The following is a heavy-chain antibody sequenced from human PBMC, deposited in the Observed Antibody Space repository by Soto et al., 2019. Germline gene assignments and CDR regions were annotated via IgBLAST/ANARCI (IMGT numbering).Heavy chain of an antibody. V-gene: IGHV3-30*03. CDR3: ARWVGGSMYDNSGKYDS. D-gene: IGHD3-22*01. CDR1: GFTFSDSG. J-gene: IGHJ5*01. CDR2: VSNDGNRK. Sequence: QVQLVESGGGVVQPGRSLRLTCAASGFTFSDSGMHWVRQAPGKGLEWVAFVSNDGNRKYYADSVKGRFTISRDNSENTLYLQMNSLRAEDTAVYYCARWVGGSMYDNSGKYDSWGQGTLVTVSS.